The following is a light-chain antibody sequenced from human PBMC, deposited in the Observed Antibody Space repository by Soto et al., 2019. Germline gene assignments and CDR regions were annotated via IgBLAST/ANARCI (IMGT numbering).Light chain of an antibody. CDR2: RTS. V-gene: IGKV3-20*01. CDR1: QTVNRIY. J-gene: IGKJ5*01. Sequence: EIVLTQSPGNLSLSPGERATLSCKASQTVNRIYVAWYQQKPGQAPRFLIYRTSDRANGIPGRFSGSGSGTDFTLTISRLEPEDFAIYYCQQYGSSPITFGQGTRREIK. CDR3: QQYGSSPIT.